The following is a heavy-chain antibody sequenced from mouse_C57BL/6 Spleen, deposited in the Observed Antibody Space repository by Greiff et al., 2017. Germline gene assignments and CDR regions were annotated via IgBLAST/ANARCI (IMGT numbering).Heavy chain of an antibody. CDR2: IRSKSNNYAT. Sequence: AGGLVQPKGSLKLSCAASGFSFNTYAMNWVRQAPGKGLEWVARIRSKSNNYATYYADSVKDRFTISRDDSESMLYLQMNNLKTEDTAMYYCVRHDYDHFDYWSQGTTLTVSS. V-gene: IGHV10-1*01. CDR1: GFSFNTYA. CDR3: VRHDYDHFDY. D-gene: IGHD2-4*01. J-gene: IGHJ2*01.